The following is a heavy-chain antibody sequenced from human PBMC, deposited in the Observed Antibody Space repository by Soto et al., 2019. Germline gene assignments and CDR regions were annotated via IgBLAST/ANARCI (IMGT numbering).Heavy chain of an antibody. CDR3: ARRYSSSFDY. Sequence: SETLSLTCTVSGGSISSYYWSWIRQPPGKGLEWIGYIYYSGSTNYNPSLKSRVNISVDTSKNHFSLKLSSVTAADTAVYYCARRYSSSFDYWGQGTLVTVSS. V-gene: IGHV4-59*08. D-gene: IGHD6-13*01. J-gene: IGHJ4*02. CDR2: IYYSGST. CDR1: GGSISSYY.